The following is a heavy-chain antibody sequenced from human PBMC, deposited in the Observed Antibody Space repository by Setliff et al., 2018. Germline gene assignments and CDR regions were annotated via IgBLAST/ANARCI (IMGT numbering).Heavy chain of an antibody. J-gene: IGHJ5*01. CDR1: GFTFSHFA. CDR2: IGAGGDYT. CDR3: AKDPNGDFVGAFDS. V-gene: IGHV3-23*01. D-gene: IGHD2-21*02. Sequence: GGSLRLSCAASGFTFSHFAVTWVRQSPGRGLEWVASIGAGGDYTKYADSVRGRFTISRDNSKNTIYLQTNSLRAEDTAKYYCAKDPNGDFVGAFDSWGRGTLVTVSS.